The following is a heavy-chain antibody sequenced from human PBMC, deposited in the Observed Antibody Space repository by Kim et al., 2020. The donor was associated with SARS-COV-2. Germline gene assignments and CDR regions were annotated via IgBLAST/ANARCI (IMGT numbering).Heavy chain of an antibody. Sequence: SETLSLTCTVSGGSISSGGYYWSWIRQHPGKGLEWIGYIYYSGSTYYNPSLKSRVTISVDTSKNQFSLKLSSETAADTAVYYCARERSGVFDPWGQGTLVTVSS. CDR3: ARERSGVFDP. J-gene: IGHJ5*02. V-gene: IGHV4-31*03. CDR2: IYYSGST. CDR1: GGSISSGGYY. D-gene: IGHD1-26*01.